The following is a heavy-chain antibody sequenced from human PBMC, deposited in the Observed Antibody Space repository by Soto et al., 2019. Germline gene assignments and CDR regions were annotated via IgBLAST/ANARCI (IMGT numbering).Heavy chain of an antibody. D-gene: IGHD4-17*01. Sequence: GGSLRLSCAASGFTFSSYAMSWVRQAPGKGLEWVSAISGSGGSTYYADSVKGRFTISRDNSKNTLYLQMNSLRAEDTAVYYCVKDSSTTVTTGSYYYGMDVWGQGTTVTVSS. J-gene: IGHJ6*02. CDR1: GFTFSSYA. CDR2: ISGSGGST. CDR3: VKDSSTTVTTGSYYYGMDV. V-gene: IGHV3-23*01.